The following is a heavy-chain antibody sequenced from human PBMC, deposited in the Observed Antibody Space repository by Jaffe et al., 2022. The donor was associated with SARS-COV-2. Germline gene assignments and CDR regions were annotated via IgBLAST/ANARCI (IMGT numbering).Heavy chain of an antibody. CDR2: ISYDGSVQ. J-gene: IGHJ4*02. V-gene: IGHV3-30*04. Sequence: QVQLVESGGDVVQPGGSLRLSCAASGFIFSNYAIHWVRRAPGKGLEWVSLISYDGSVQHYADSVKGRFTISRDDSKNTLFLQMNSLRAEDTAVYYCARRAIVLVPPARIYFDFWGQGSLVTVSS. CDR1: GFIFSNYA. D-gene: IGHD2-2*01. CDR3: ARRAIVLVPPARIYFDF.